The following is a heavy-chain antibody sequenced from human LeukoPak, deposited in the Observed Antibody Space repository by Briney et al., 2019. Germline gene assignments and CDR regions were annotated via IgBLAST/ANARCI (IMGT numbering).Heavy chain of an antibody. CDR1: GGSFSGYY. CDR2: INHSGST. J-gene: IGHJ4*02. V-gene: IGHV4-34*01. Sequence: PSETLSLTCAVYGGSFSGYYWSWIRQPPGKGLEWIGEINHSGSTNYNPSLKSRVTISVDTSKNQFSLKLSSVTAADTAVYYCASDSSGSYDYWGQGTLVTVSS. CDR3: ASDSSGSYDY. D-gene: IGHD1-26*01.